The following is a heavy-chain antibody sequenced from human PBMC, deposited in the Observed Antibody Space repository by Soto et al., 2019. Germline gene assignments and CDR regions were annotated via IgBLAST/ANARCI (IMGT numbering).Heavy chain of an antibody. Sequence: GESLKISCKGSGYSFTSYWIGGVREMPGKGLEWMGIIYPGDSDTRYSPSFQGQVAISADKSISTAYLQWSSLKASDTAMYYCARHGLGYCSGGSCYSGYYYGMDVWGQGTTVTVSS. J-gene: IGHJ6*02. CDR2: IYPGDSDT. CDR3: ARHGLGYCSGGSCYSGYYYGMDV. CDR1: GYSFTSYW. D-gene: IGHD2-15*01. V-gene: IGHV5-51*01.